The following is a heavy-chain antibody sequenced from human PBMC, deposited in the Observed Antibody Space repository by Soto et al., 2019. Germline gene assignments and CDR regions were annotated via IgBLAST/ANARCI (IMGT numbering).Heavy chain of an antibody. V-gene: IGHV3-66*01. CDR2: LYTGGST. CDR1: GFSVSGNY. D-gene: IGHD3-22*01. J-gene: IGHJ4*02. CDR3: ARERDTSGYILAH. Sequence: EVQLVESGGGLVQPGASLRLSCAASGFSVSGNYMTWVRQAPGKGLEWVSILYTGGSTYYADSVKGRFTISRDNSKNMLYLQMNNLRAEDTAVYYCARERDTSGYILAHWGQGTLVTVSS.